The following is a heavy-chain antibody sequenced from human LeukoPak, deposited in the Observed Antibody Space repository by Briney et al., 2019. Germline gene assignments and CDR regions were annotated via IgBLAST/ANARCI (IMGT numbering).Heavy chain of an antibody. CDR3: ASFSLSLDYFDY. CDR2: IYYSGST. Sequence: SETLSLTCTVSGDSITINNYYWGWIRQPPGKGLEWIGNIYYSGSTYYNPSLKSRVTISVDTSKNQFSLKLSSVTAADTAVYYCASFSLSLDYFDYWGQGTLVTVSS. D-gene: IGHD3-16*01. CDR1: GDSITINNYY. J-gene: IGHJ4*02. V-gene: IGHV4-39*07.